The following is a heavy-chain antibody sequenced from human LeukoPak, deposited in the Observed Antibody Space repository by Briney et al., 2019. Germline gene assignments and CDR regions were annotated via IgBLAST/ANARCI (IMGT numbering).Heavy chain of an antibody. CDR1: GGSISSSSYY. Sequence: SETLFLTCTVSGGSISSSSYYWGWIRQPPGKGLECIGSIYYSGSTYYNPSLKSRVTISVDTSKNQFSLKLSFVTAADTAVYYCARIEYSSSCDYWGQGTLVTVSS. CDR2: IYYSGST. D-gene: IGHD6-6*01. V-gene: IGHV4-39*07. CDR3: ARIEYSSSCDY. J-gene: IGHJ4*02.